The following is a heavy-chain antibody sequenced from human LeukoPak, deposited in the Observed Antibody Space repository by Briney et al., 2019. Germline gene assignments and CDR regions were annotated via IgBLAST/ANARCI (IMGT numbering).Heavy chain of an antibody. J-gene: IGHJ3*02. CDR1: GYTFTSYG. D-gene: IGHD6-19*01. CDR2: ISAYNGNT. V-gene: IGHV1-18*01. Sequence: ASVKVSCKASGYTFTSYGISWVRQAPGQGLEWMGWISAYNGNTNYAQKLQGGVTMTTDTSTSTAYMELRSLRSDDTAVYYCARDFWQWLVRGDDAFDIWGQGTMVTVSS. CDR3: ARDFWQWLVRGDDAFDI.